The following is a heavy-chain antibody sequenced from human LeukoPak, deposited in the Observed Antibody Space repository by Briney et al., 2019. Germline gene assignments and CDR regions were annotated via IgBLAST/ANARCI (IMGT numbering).Heavy chain of an antibody. Sequence: PSQTLSLTCAVSGGSISSGGYSWSWIRQPPGKGLEWIGYIYHSGSTYYNPSLKSRVTISVDRSKNQFSLKLSSVTAADTAVYYCARGSDILSSFDYWGQGTLVTVSS. V-gene: IGHV4-30-2*01. CDR2: IYHSGST. CDR3: ARGSDILSSFDY. D-gene: IGHD3-9*01. CDR1: GGSISSGGYS. J-gene: IGHJ4*02.